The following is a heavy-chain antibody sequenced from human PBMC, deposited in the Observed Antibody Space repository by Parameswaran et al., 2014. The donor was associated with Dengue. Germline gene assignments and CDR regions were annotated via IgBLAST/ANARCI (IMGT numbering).Heavy chain of an antibody. CDR2: INTNTGNP. J-gene: IGHJ4*02. V-gene: IGHV7-4-1*02. Sequence: WVRQAPGQGLEWMGWINTNTGNPTYAQGFTGRFVFSLDTSVSTAYLQISSLKAEDTAVYYCARGSDIVVVPAAISSYWGQGTLVTVSS. CDR3: ARGSDIVVVPAAISSY. D-gene: IGHD2-2*02.